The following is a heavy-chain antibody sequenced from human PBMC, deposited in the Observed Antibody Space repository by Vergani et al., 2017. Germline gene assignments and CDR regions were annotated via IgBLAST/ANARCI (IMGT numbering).Heavy chain of an antibody. Sequence: QVQLQQWGAGLLKPSETLSLTCAVYGGYFSGYYWGWVRQPPGKGLEWIGEINHSGSTNYNPSLKSRVAISVDTSKNQFSLKVSYVTAADTAVYYCASPGRGWFDPWGQGTLVTVSS. CDR3: ASPGRGWFDP. D-gene: IGHD3-10*01. V-gene: IGHV4-34*01. CDR1: GGYFSGYY. CDR2: INHSGST. J-gene: IGHJ5*02.